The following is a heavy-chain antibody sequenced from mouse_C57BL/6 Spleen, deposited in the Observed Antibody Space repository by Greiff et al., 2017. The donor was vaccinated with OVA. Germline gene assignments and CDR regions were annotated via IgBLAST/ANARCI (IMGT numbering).Heavy chain of an antibody. CDR3: ARGDSTRYYYAMDY. J-gene: IGHJ4*01. V-gene: IGHV1-42*01. CDR1: GYSFTGYY. D-gene: IGHD2-5*01. CDR2: INPSTGGT. Sequence: EVQLQQSGPELVKPGASVKISCKASGYSFTGYYMNWVEQSPEKSLEWIGEINPSTGGTTYNQKFKAKATLTVDKSSSTAYMQLKSLTSEDSAVYYCARGDSTRYYYAMDYWGQGTSVTVSS.